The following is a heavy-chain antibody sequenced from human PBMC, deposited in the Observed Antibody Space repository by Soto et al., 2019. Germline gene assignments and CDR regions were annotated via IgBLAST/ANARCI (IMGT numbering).Heavy chain of an antibody. J-gene: IGHJ4*02. CDR3: ATSYDYEGSGYY. D-gene: IGHD3-22*01. CDR1: GGTFSTYA. V-gene: IGHV1-69*12. Sequence: VQLVQSGAEVKKPGSSVKVSCKASGGTFSTYAITWVRQAPGQGLEWLGGILPMFGTRHYTEKFQGRVAITADDSTSTAYMELSNLRSEDTAVYYCATSYDYEGSGYYWGQGTLVTVSS. CDR2: ILPMFGTR.